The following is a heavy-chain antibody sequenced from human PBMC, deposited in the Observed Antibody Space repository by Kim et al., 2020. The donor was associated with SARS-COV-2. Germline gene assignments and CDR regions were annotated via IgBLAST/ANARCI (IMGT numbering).Heavy chain of an antibody. CDR1: GFTFSSYG. CDR3: AKAEDLNYGMDV. CDR2: ISYDGSNK. V-gene: IGHV3-30*18. Sequence: GGSLRLSCAASGFTFSSYGMHWVRQAPGKGLEWVAVISYDGSNKYYADSVKGRFTISRDNSKNTLYLQMNSLRAEDTAVYYCAKAEDLNYGMDVWGQGTTVTVSS. J-gene: IGHJ6*02.